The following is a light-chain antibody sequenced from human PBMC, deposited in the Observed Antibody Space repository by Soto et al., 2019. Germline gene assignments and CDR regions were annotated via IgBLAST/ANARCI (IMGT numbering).Light chain of an antibody. CDR2: GAS. J-gene: IGKJ2*01. V-gene: IGKV3-20*01. CDR1: QSVSSSY. CDR3: QQYGSSPLYV. Sequence: EIVLTQSPGTLSLSPGERATLSCRASQSVSSSYLAWYQQKPGQAPRLLIYGASSRATGIPDRFRGSGSGTDFTLTISRLEPEDFAVYYCQQYGSSPLYVFGQGTKLESK.